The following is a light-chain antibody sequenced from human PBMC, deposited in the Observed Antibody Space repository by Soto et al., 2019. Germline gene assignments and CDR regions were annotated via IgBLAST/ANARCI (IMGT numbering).Light chain of an antibody. CDR3: QQGTTWQT. CDR2: DTS. Sequence: EIVLTQSPGNLSLSPGERATLSCRASQSVSSSYLAWYQQKPGQAPRLLIYDTSNRATGIPARFSGSGSGTDFTLTISRVEPEDFAVYYCQQGTTWQTFGQGTKVDIK. V-gene: IGKV3D-20*02. CDR1: QSVSSSY. J-gene: IGKJ1*01.